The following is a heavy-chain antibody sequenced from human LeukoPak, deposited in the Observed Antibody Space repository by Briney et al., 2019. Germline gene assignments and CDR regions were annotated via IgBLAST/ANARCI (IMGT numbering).Heavy chain of an antibody. J-gene: IGHJ5*02. Sequence: PSETLSPTCSVAGGSISFWYWSWIRQPAGKGLEWIGHMYVNGSTNYNPSLKSRVTLSIEKSKNQFSLKLNSVTAADTAVYYCARDSFYFGSGTFGWFDPWGQGTRVTVSS. CDR2: MYVNGST. V-gene: IGHV4-4*07. CDR3: ARDSFYFGSGTFGWFDP. CDR1: GGSISFWY. D-gene: IGHD3-10*01.